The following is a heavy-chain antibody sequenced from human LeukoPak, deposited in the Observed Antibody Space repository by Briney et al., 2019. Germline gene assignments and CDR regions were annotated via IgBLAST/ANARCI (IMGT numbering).Heavy chain of an antibody. J-gene: IGHJ3*02. Sequence: SETLSLTCTASGGSISSSSYYWGWIRQPPGKGLEWIGSIYYSGSTYYNPSLKSRVTISVDTSKNQFSLKLSSVTAADTAVYYCASTWVGAFDIWGQGTMVTVSS. CDR1: GGSISSSSYY. V-gene: IGHV4-39*01. D-gene: IGHD3-16*01. CDR2: IYYSGST. CDR3: ASTWVGAFDI.